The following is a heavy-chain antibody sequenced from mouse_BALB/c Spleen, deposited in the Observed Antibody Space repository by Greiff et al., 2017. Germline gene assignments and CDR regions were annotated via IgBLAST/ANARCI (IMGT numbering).Heavy chain of an antibody. D-gene: IGHD2-14*01. J-gene: IGHJ3*01. Sequence: VQLKESGPGLVKPSQSLSLTCTVTGYSITSDYAWNWIRQFPGNKLEWMGYISYSGSTSYNPSLKSRISITRDTSKNQFFLQLNSVTTEDTATYYCAYRYDPFAYWGQGTLVTVSA. CDR1: GYSITSDYA. V-gene: IGHV3-2*02. CDR3: AYRYDPFAY. CDR2: ISYSGST.